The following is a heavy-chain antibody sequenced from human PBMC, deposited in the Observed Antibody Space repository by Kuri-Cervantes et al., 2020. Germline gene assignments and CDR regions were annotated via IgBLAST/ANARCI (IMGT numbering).Heavy chain of an antibody. CDR1: GGTFTNYG. CDR3: ARSAAHSSGWFSFWFDP. Sequence: SVKVSCKASGGTFTNYGVNWVRQAPGQGLEWMGGIIPIFATTNYAQKFPDRVSITTDDSTSTAYMELRSLRSEDTAVYYCARSAAHSSGWFSFWFDPWGQGTLVTVSS. V-gene: IGHV1-69*05. J-gene: IGHJ5*02. D-gene: IGHD6-19*01. CDR2: IIPIFATT.